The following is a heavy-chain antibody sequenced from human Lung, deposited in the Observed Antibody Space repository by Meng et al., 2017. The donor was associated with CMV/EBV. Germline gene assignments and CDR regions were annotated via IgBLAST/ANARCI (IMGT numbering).Heavy chain of an antibody. CDR2: IRSKAYGGTT. Sequence: GGSLRLSCTASGFTFGDYAMTWVRQAPGKGLEWVGFIRSKAYGGTTEYAASVKGRFTISRDDSKSIAYLQMNSLKTEDTAVYYCTRNRGSYYFDYWGQGTLVTVS. CDR3: TRNRGSYYFDY. V-gene: IGHV3-49*04. D-gene: IGHD1-26*01. CDR1: GFTFGDYA. J-gene: IGHJ4*02.